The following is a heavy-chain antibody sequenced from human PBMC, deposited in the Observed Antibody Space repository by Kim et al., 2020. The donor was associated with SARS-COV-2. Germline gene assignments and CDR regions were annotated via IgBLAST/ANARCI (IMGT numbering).Heavy chain of an antibody. V-gene: IGHV3-43*02. J-gene: IGHJ4*02. Sequence: GGSLRLSCAASGFTFDDYAMHWVRQAPGKGLEWVSLISGDGGSTYYADSVKGRFTISRDNSKNSLYLQMNSLRTEDTALYYCARSSSWSLEDYFDYWGQGTLVTVSS. CDR1: GFTFDDYA. CDR3: ARSSSWSLEDYFDY. CDR2: ISGDGGST. D-gene: IGHD6-13*01.